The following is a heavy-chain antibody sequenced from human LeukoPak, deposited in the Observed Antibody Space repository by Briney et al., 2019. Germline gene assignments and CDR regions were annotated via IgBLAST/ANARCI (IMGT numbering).Heavy chain of an antibody. CDR2: IYYSGST. D-gene: IGHD5-24*01. CDR1: GGSISSYY. Sequence: SGTLSLTCTVSGGSISSYYWSWIRQPPGKGLEWIGYIYYSGSTNYNPSLKSRVTISVDTSKNQFSLKLSSVTAADTAVYYCARARDGYGGFDYWGQGTLVTVSS. V-gene: IGHV4-59*01. CDR3: ARARDGYGGFDY. J-gene: IGHJ4*02.